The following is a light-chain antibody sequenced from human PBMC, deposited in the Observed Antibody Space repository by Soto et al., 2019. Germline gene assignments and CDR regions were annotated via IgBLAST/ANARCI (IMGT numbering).Light chain of an antibody. J-gene: IGLJ1*01. V-gene: IGLV2-23*01. CDR3: CSYAGTTVFYV. CDR2: EAN. Sequence: QSVLTQPASVSGSPGQSITISCTGTSADVGSYDLVSWYQHHPGRAPKLMIYEANQRPSGVSNRFSASKSGNTASLTISGLQAEDEADYYCCSYAGTTVFYVFGTGTKLTVL. CDR1: SADVGSYDL.